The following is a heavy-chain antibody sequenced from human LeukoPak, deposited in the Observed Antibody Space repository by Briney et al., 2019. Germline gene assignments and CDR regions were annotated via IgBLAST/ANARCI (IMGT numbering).Heavy chain of an antibody. J-gene: IGHJ4*02. CDR1: GYSFPSYG. V-gene: IGHV1-18*01. CDR3: ARGGYCTNGVCYDLGY. D-gene: IGHD2-8*01. CDR2: ISPYNGNT. Sequence: GASVKVSCKASGYSFPSYGISWVRQAPGQGPEWMGWISPYNGNTNYAQKLQGRVTMTTDTSTSTAYMELRSLRSDDTAVYYCARGGYCTNGVCYDLGYWGQGTLVTVSS.